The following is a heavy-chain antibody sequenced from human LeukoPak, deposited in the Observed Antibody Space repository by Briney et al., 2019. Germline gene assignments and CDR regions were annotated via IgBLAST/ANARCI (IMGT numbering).Heavy chain of an antibody. CDR3: AKDSDSGWSF. CDR2: ISYDGSNK. V-gene: IGHV3-30*18. J-gene: IGHJ4*02. CDR1: GFTFSSYG. D-gene: IGHD6-19*01. Sequence: GGSLRLSCAASGFTFSSYGMHWIRQAPGKGLGWVAVISYDGSNKYYADSVKGRFTISRDNSKNTLYLHMNSLRAEDTAVYYCAKDSDSGWSFWGQGTLVTVSS.